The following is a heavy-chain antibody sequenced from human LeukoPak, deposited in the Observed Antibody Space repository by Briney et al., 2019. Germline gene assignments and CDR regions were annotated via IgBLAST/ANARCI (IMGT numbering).Heavy chain of an antibody. CDR2: IGPTGTDR. Sequence: GGSLRLSCAASGFTFSSCGFNWVRQAPGKGLEWVSSIGPTGTDRYYADSVRGRFTISRDNAKNSMYLQMDSLRDEDTAVYYCATETIGRHYDYWGQGTMLTVSS. V-gene: IGHV3-21*01. CDR1: GFTFSSCG. CDR3: ATETIGRHYDY. D-gene: IGHD1-14*01. J-gene: IGHJ4*02.